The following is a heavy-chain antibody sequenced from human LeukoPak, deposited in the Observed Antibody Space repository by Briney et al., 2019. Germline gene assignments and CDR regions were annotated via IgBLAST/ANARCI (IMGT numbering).Heavy chain of an antibody. CDR1: GYSISSGYY. D-gene: IGHD5-12*01. CDR3: ARRGATTFDY. J-gene: IGHJ4*02. CDR2: IYHSGST. V-gene: IGHV4-38-2*01. Sequence: SETLSLTCAVSGYSISSGYYWGWIRQPPGKGLEWIGSIYHSGSTYYNPSLKSRVTISVDTSKNQFSLKLSSVTAADTAVYYCARRGATTFDYWGQGTPVTVSS.